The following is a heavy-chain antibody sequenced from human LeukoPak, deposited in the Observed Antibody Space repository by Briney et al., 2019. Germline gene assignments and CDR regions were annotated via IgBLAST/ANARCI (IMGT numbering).Heavy chain of an antibody. D-gene: IGHD3-16*02. J-gene: IGHJ6*02. CDR3: ARVIEQNYYYYGMDV. CDR2: IIPIFGTA. V-gene: IGHV1-69*13. Sequence: ASVKVSCKASGGTFSIYAISWVRQAPGQGLEWMGGIIPIFGTANYAQKFQGRVTITADESTSTAYMELSSLRSEDTAVYYCARVIEQNYYYYGMDVWGQGTTVTVSS. CDR1: GGTFSIYA.